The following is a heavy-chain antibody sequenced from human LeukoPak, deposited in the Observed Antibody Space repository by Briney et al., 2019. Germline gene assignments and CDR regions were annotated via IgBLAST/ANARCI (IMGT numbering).Heavy chain of an antibody. Sequence: GGSLRLSCAASGFTFNNYAMSWVRQAPGKGLEWVSAIGDNGGDTKYAVSVKGRFTISRDNSKNTLYLQMNSLRAEDTAVYYCAKVTWEQTGDYWGQGSLVTVSS. V-gene: IGHV3-23*01. CDR2: IGDNGGDT. D-gene: IGHD1-26*01. CDR3: AKVTWEQTGDY. CDR1: GFTFNNYA. J-gene: IGHJ4*02.